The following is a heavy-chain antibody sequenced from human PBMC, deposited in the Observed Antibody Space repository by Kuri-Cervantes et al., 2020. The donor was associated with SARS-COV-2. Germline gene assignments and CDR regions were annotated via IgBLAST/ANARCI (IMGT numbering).Heavy chain of an antibody. CDR3: ARGGYGDYLS. V-gene: IGHV4-59*01. Sequence: SETLSLTCTVSGGSISSYYWSWIRQPPGKGLEWIGYIYYSGSTNYNPSLRSRVTISVDASKNQFSLKLSSVTAADTAVYYCARGGYGDYLSWGQGTLVTVSS. J-gene: IGHJ5*02. D-gene: IGHD4-17*01. CDR1: GGSISSYY. CDR2: IYYSGST.